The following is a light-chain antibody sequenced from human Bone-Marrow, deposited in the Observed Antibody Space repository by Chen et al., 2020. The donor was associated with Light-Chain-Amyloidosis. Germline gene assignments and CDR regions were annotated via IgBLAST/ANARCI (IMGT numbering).Light chain of an antibody. CDR3: QTWGAGIQV. V-gene: IGLV4-69*01. CDR1: SEPTVYS. J-gene: IGLJ3*02. Sequence: QLVVTQSPSASASLGASVKLTGTLSSEPTVYSIAWHQQQPGKGPRFLMKLNSDGSHIQGDGIPDRFSGSSFGAERYLTISSLQSEDEADYYCQTWGAGIQVFGGGTKLTVL. CDR2: LNSDGSH.